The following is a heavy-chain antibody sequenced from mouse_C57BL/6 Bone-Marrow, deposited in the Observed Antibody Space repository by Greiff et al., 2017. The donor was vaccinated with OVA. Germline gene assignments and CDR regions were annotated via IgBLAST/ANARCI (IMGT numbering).Heavy chain of an antibody. CDR3: ARGAITTVVAKNFDV. Sequence: VQLQQSGAELVRPGTSVKVSCKASGYAFTNYLIEWVKQRPGQGLEWIGVINPGSGGTNYNEKFKGKATLTADKSSSTAYMQLSSLTSEDSAVYFCARGAITTVVAKNFDVWGTGTTVTVSS. J-gene: IGHJ1*03. CDR2: INPGSGGT. D-gene: IGHD1-1*01. CDR1: GYAFTNYL. V-gene: IGHV1-54*01.